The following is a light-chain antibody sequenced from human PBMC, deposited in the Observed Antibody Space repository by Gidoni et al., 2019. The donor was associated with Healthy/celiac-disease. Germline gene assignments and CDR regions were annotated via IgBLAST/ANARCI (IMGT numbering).Light chain of an antibody. CDR2: AAS. Sequence: DIQMTQSPSSQSASVGDRVTITCRASQSISSYLNWYQQKPGKAPKLLIYAASSLQSGVPSRFSGSGSGTDFTLTISSLQPEDFATYYCQQSYSTPGFGPGTKVDIK. CDR1: QSISSY. CDR3: QQSYSTPG. V-gene: IGKV1-39*01. J-gene: IGKJ3*01.